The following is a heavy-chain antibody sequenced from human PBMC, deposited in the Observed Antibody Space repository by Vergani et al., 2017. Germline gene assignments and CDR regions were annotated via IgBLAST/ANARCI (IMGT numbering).Heavy chain of an antibody. V-gene: IGHV3-23*01. Sequence: QLLESGGGLIQPGGSLRLSCAASGFTFNSYAMTWVRQAPGKGLEWVSGINNNGGSTYYADSVKGRFTISRDNSKNTLYLQMTDLRAQDTATYYCAKVCGSTSCPYGGGAFDVWGLGTMVTVSS. CDR2: INNNGGST. J-gene: IGHJ3*01. D-gene: IGHD2-2*01. CDR1: GFTFNSYA. CDR3: AKVCGSTSCPYGGGAFDV.